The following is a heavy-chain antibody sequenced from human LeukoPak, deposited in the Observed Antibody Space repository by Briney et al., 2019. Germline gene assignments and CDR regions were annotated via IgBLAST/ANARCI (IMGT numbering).Heavy chain of an antibody. D-gene: IGHD2-2*01. CDR2: ISSSSSYI. Sequence: PGGSLRLSCAASGFTFSSYSMNWVRQAPGKGLEWVSSISSSSSYIYYADSVKGRFTISRDNAKNSLYLQMNSLRAEDTAVYYCARVGAAILVFFDYWGQGTLVTVSS. CDR1: GFTFSSYS. CDR3: ARVGAAILVFFDY. V-gene: IGHV3-21*01. J-gene: IGHJ4*02.